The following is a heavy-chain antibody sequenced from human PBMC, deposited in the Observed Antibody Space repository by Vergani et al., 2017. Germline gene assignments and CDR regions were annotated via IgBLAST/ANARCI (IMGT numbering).Heavy chain of an antibody. D-gene: IGHD3-9*01. Sequence: EVQLLESGGGLVQPGGSLRLSCAASGFTSGNYAMTWVRQAPGKGLEWVSCISGSGGTTYYADSVKGRFIISRDNSKNTLYLQMNSLRADDTAVYYCAKHSDNFDAWGQGTLVTVSS. J-gene: IGHJ4*02. CDR2: ISGSGGTT. CDR1: GFTSGNYA. CDR3: AKHSDNFDA. V-gene: IGHV3-23*01.